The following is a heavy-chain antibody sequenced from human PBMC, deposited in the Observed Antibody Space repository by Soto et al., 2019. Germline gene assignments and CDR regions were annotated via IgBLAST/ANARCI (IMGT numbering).Heavy chain of an antibody. Sequence: EVQLLESGGGLVQPGGSLRLSCAASGFTFSSFVMNWVRQAPGKGLEWVSTVGPGGDVPHYTDYLRGRFTISRENSGRRLHRQIDSQRSDHAAVYFCVRRARTETTSSGAFEVWVQGPGGTVSS. D-gene: IGHD2-2*01. J-gene: IGHJ3*01. CDR2: VGPGGDVP. V-gene: IGHV3-23*01. CDR3: VRRARTETTSSGAFEV. CDR1: GFTFSSFV.